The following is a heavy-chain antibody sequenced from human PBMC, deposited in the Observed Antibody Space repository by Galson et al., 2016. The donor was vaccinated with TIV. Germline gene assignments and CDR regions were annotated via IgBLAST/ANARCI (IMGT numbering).Heavy chain of an antibody. D-gene: IGHD3-16*01. CDR1: GDSVSSNSAA. Sequence: CAISGDSVSSNSAAWNWLRQSPSRGLEWLGRTFYRSKWYNDCAPSVKSRITINPDTSKNQFSLQLNSVTPEDTAVYYCARATPSVFGIIMTLDSWGQGTLVTVSS. CDR3: ARATPSVFGIIMTLDS. CDR2: TFYRSKWYN. V-gene: IGHV6-1*01. J-gene: IGHJ4*02.